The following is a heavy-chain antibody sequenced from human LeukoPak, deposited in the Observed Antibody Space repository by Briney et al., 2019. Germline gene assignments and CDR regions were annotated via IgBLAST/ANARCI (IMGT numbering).Heavy chain of an antibody. V-gene: IGHV4-59*08. CDR2: IYYSGST. CDR3: ARHVSTWATIDY. D-gene: IGHD2-8*01. CDR1: GFTFSSYA. J-gene: IGHJ4*02. Sequence: PGGSLRLSCAASGFTFSSYAMSWIRQPPGKGLGWIGNIYYSGSTNYNPSLKSRVTISVDTSKNQFSLKLSSVTAADTAVYYCARHVSTWATIDYWGQGTLVTVSS.